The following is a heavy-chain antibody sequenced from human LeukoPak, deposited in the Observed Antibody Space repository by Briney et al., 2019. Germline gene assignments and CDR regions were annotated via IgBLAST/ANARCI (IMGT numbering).Heavy chain of an antibody. D-gene: IGHD1-26*01. CDR2: ISGSSGSNT. V-gene: IGHV3-23*01. CDR1: GFTFSSYG. CDR3: AKAGSIRFDY. J-gene: IGHJ4*02. Sequence: PGGSLRLSCAASGFTFSSYGMSWVRQGPGKGLEWVSGISGSSGSNTYYADSVKGRFTISRDNSKNTLYLQIYSLRAEDTAVYYCAKAGSIRFDYWGRGTLVTVSS.